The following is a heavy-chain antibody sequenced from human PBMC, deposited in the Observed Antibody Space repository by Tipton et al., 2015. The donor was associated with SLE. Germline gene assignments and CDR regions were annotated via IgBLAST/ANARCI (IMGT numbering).Heavy chain of an antibody. Sequence: TLSLTCTVSGGSMSSYYWSWIRQPPGKGLEWIACISYSGNTNYNPSLKSRVSISVDKSKNQVSRKLGSVTAADTAVYYCARDPGTTSNAFDIWGQGTMVTVSS. CDR2: ISYSGNT. CDR3: ARDPGTTSNAFDI. V-gene: IGHV4-59*12. J-gene: IGHJ3*02. CDR1: GGSMSSYY. D-gene: IGHD1-7*01.